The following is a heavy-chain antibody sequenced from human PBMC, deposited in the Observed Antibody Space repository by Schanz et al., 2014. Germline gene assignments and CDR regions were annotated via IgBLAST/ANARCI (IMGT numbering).Heavy chain of an antibody. Sequence: QVQLVESGGGLVKPGGSLRLSCAASGFIFNDYYMNWIRQAPGKGLEWLSYISRDGTTSYYADSVKGRFTISRDNAKNSLYLDMTSLRGEATAVYYCARENLNWEAFDIWGQGTVVTVSS. V-gene: IGHV3-11*01. J-gene: IGHJ3*02. CDR3: ARENLNWEAFDI. D-gene: IGHD7-27*01. CDR2: ISRDGTTS. CDR1: GFIFNDYY.